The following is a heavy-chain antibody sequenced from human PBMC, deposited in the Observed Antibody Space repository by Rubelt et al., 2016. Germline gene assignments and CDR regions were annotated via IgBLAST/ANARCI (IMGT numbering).Heavy chain of an antibody. CDR1: GGSFSGYS. D-gene: IGHD2-15*01. J-gene: IGHJ4*02. V-gene: IGHV4-34*01. Sequence: VQLQQWGAGLLKPSETLSLTCAVYGGSFSGYSWSWIRQHPGKGLEWIGYIYYSGSTYSNPSLKVLVTISVYTAKHQFSLKLGSVTAADTAVYYCARAGRGCSGGSCYSSPLLDYWGQGTLVTVSS. CDR3: ARAGRGCSGGSCYSSPLLDY. CDR2: IYYSGST.